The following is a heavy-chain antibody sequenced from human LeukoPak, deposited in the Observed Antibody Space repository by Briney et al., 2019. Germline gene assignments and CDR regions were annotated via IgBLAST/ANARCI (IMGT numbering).Heavy chain of an antibody. Sequence: GASVKVSCKASGYTFTDYYIHWVRQAPGQGLEWMGIISPSGGSSSYAQKLQGRVTMTRDKSTSTVYMELSRLRSEDTAVYYCARVSEETGSDYWGQGTLVTVSS. CDR3: ARVSEETGSDY. D-gene: IGHD3-10*01. CDR2: ISPSGGSS. V-gene: IGHV1-46*01. J-gene: IGHJ4*02. CDR1: GYTFTDYY.